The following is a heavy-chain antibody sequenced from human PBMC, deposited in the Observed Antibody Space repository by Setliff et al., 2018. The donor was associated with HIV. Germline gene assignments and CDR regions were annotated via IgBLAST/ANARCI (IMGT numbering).Heavy chain of an antibody. J-gene: IGHJ5*02. CDR1: GGSISSGNYY. CDR2: IYTTGST. V-gene: IGHV4-61*09. CDR3: ARDGSEHYHLEGWLDP. D-gene: IGHD3-3*02. Sequence: SETLSLTCTVSGGSISSGNYYWSWIRQPAGKGLEWIGHIYTTGSTNYNPSLKSRVTISVDTSKNHFSLTLSSVTAADTAVYYWARDGSEHYHLEGWLDPWGQGTLVTVSS.